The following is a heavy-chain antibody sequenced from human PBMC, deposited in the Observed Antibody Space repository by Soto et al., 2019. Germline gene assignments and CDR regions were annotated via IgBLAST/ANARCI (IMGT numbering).Heavy chain of an antibody. Sequence: VSVKVSCKASGYTFTSYGISWVRQAPGQGLEWMGWISAYNGNTNYAQKLQGRVTMTTDTSTSTAYMELRSLRSDDTAVYYCARVRPRLLWFGELSGYDYWGQGTLVTVSS. D-gene: IGHD3-10*01. V-gene: IGHV1-18*01. CDR2: ISAYNGNT. CDR1: GYTFTSYG. J-gene: IGHJ4*02. CDR3: ARVRPRLLWFGELSGYDY.